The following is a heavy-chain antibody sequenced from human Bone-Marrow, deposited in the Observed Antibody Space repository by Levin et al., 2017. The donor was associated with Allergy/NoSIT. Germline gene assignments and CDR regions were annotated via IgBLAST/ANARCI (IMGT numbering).Heavy chain of an antibody. Sequence: AGGSLRLSCAASGFTFSRSAMHWVRQPPGKGLEWVAVLSYEGKNKYYADIVRGRFTISRDNSKNTLYLQMNSLTAEDTAVYYCARDPAQSDYYVPGHLDFWGLGTLVTVSS. CDR3: ARDPAQSDYYVPGHLDF. CDR1: GFTFSRSA. CDR2: LSYEGKNK. J-gene: IGHJ4*01. D-gene: IGHD3-10*02. V-gene: IGHV3-30*04.